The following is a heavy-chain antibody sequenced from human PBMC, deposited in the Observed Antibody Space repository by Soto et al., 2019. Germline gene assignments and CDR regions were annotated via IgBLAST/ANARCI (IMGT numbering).Heavy chain of an antibody. D-gene: IGHD1-26*01. Sequence: QVQLQESGPGLVERSPTLSLVCSVSGDPLSYGGYYWSWVRQSPGKALEWDGFVYHTGATYYHPSLESRVTMAVDMSKNEFSLKLTSVTAADTATYYGAREGHSSWEWLDPWGQGILVTVSS. V-gene: IGHV4-31*03. CDR2: VYHTGAT. CDR3: AREGHSSWEWLDP. CDR1: GDPLSYGGYY. J-gene: IGHJ5*02.